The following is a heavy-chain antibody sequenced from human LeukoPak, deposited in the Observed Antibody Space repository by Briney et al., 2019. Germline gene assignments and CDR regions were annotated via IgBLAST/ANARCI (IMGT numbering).Heavy chain of an antibody. CDR1: GFTFSSYG. V-gene: IGHV3-33*01. CDR2: IWYDGSNK. D-gene: IGHD6-6*01. J-gene: IGHJ4*02. CDR3: ARDRTMAARLTPGY. Sequence: PGGSLRLSCAASGFTFSSYGMHWVRQAPGKGLEWVAVIWYDGSNKYYADSVKGRFTISRDNSKNTLYLQMNSLRAEDTAVYYCARDRTMAARLTPGYWGQGTLVTVSS.